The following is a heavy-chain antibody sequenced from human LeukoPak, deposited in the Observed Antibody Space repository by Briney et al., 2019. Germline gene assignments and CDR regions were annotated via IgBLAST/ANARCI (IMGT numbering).Heavy chain of an antibody. J-gene: IGHJ3*02. V-gene: IGHV1-46*01. Sequence: ASVKVSCKASGCTFTSYYMHWVRQAPGQGLEWMGIINPSGGSTSYAQKFQGRVTMTRDMSTSTVYMELSSLRSEDTAVYYCAVVGNDAFDIWGQGTMVTVSS. CDR2: INPSGGST. CDR3: AVVGNDAFDI. CDR1: GCTFTSYY. D-gene: IGHD2-15*01.